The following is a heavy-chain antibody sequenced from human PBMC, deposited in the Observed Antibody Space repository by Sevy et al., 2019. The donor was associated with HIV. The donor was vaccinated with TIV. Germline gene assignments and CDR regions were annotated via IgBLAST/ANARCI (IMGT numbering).Heavy chain of an antibody. CDR3: ARHRDVLLLFGVAFDI. CDR2: IYYSGST. J-gene: IGHJ3*02. Sequence: SETLSLTCTVSGGSISSSSYYWGWIRQPPGKGLEWIGSIYYSGSTYYNPSLKSRVTISVDTSKNQFSLKLSSVTAADTAVYYCARHRDVLLLFGVAFDIWGQGTMVTVSS. CDR1: GGSISSSSYY. D-gene: IGHD3-10*01. V-gene: IGHV4-39*01.